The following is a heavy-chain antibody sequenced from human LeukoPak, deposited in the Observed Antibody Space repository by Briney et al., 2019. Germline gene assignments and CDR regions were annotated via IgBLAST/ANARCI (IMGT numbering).Heavy chain of an antibody. CDR1: GFTFSNYG. J-gene: IGHJ4*02. Sequence: GGSLRLSCAASGFTFSNYGMQWVRQAPGTGMEWVAVIWFDGSNKFYADSVKGRFTISRDNSKNMLYLQMNSLRAEDTAVYYCVRDGQWLVGYFGYWGQGTLVIVSS. CDR2: IWFDGSNK. CDR3: VRDGQWLVGYFGY. D-gene: IGHD6-19*01. V-gene: IGHV3-33*01.